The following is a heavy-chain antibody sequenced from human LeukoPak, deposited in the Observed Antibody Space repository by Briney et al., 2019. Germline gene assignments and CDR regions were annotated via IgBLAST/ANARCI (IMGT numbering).Heavy chain of an antibody. CDR1: GFTFSNYG. CDR3: ARVGVAWAFDI. D-gene: IGHD3-10*01. Sequence: PGGSLRLSCAASGFTFSNYGMNWVRQAPGKGLEWVSSFSASGSTYYADSVKGRFTISRDNSKNTLYLQKNSLRAEDTAVYYCARVGVAWAFDIWAKGQWSPSLQ. V-gene: IGHV3-23*01. J-gene: IGHJ3*02. CDR2: FSASGST.